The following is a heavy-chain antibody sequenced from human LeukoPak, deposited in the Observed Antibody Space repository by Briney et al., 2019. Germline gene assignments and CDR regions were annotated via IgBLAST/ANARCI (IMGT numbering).Heavy chain of an antibody. CDR3: ARVSTRVDSNDAFDI. CDR1: GYTFTGYY. J-gene: IGHJ3*02. D-gene: IGHD2-15*01. CDR2: INPNSGGT. V-gene: IGHV1-2*06. Sequence: ASVKVSCKASGYTFTGYYMHWVRQAPGQGLEWMGRINPNSGGTNYAQKFQGRVTMTRDTSISTAYMELSRLRSDDTAVYYCARVSTRVDSNDAFDIWGQGTMVTVSS.